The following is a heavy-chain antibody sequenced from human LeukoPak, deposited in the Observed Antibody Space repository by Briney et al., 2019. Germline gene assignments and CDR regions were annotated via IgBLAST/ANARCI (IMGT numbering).Heavy chain of an antibody. Sequence: PGGSLRLSCAASGFTFSSYSMNWVRQAPGKGLEWVSAISGSGGSTYYADSVKGRFTISRDNSKNTLYLQMNSLRAEDTAVYYCAKGPGPRGLGYWGQGTLVTVSS. CDR1: GFTFSSYS. D-gene: IGHD3-10*01. J-gene: IGHJ4*02. CDR3: AKGPGPRGLGY. CDR2: ISGSGGST. V-gene: IGHV3-23*01.